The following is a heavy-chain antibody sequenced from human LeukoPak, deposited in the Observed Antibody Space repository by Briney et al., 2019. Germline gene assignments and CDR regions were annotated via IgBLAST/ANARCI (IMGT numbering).Heavy chain of an antibody. V-gene: IGHV1-18*01. J-gene: IGHJ4*02. CDR3: ARDLVPVVVVPAAIIVATDERHFDY. D-gene: IGHD2-2*02. Sequence: GASVKVSCKASGYTFTSYGISWVRQAPGQGLEWMGWINAYNGNTNYAQKLQGRVTMTTDTSTSTAYMELRSLRSDDTAVYYCARDLVPVVVVPAAIIVATDERHFDYWGQGTLVTASS. CDR1: GYTFTSYG. CDR2: INAYNGNT.